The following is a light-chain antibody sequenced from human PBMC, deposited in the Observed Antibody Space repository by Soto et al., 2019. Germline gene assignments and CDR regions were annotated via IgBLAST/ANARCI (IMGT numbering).Light chain of an antibody. CDR3: QQYGSSPGLT. J-gene: IGKJ4*01. V-gene: IGKV3-20*01. Sequence: EMVVTQSPGTPPLSRGERATLSCRAGQSGSSSSLAWYQQKSGQAPRLLIYGASSRATGSPDRFSGSGSGTDCTLTISRREPEDLAVYDWQQYGSSPGLTFGGGTKVEIK. CDR2: GAS. CDR1: QSGSSSS.